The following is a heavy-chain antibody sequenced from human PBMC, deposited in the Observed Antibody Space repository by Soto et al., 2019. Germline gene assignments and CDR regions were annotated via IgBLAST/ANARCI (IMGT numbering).Heavy chain of an antibody. CDR1: GGSISSNDYY. Sequence: TLSLTCTVSGGSISSNDYYWSWIRQPPGKGLEWIAYIYYSGSTYYNPSLKSRVTISADTSKTQFSLKLTSVTAADTAVYYCARGRYSWHQGAFDMWGQSTVVLV. D-gene: IGHD3-16*02. CDR2: IYYSGST. CDR3: ARGRYSWHQGAFDM. V-gene: IGHV4-30-4*01. J-gene: IGHJ3*02.